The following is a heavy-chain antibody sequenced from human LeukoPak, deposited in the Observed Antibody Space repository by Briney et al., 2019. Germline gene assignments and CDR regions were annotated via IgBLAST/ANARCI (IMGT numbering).Heavy chain of an antibody. CDR3: ARGYYDSSGSLLY. CDR1: GFTFSSYA. J-gene: IGHJ4*02. Sequence: GGSLRLSCAAPGFTFSSYAMHWVRQAPGKGLEYVSAISSNGGSTYYANSVKGRFTISRDNSKNTLYLQMGSLRAEDMAVYYCARGYYDSSGSLLYWGQGTLVTVSS. CDR2: ISSNGGST. V-gene: IGHV3-64*01. D-gene: IGHD3-22*01.